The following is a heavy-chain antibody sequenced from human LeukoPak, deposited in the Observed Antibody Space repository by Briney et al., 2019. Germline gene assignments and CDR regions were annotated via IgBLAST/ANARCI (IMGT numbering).Heavy chain of an antibody. CDR3: AREGRSDSSGYYYGAFDI. CDR1: GYTFTGYY. D-gene: IGHD3-22*01. V-gene: IGHV1-2*06. CDR2: INPNSGGT. Sequence: EASVKVSCKASGYTFTGYYMHWVRQAPGQGLEWMGRINPNSGGTNYAQKFQGRVTMTRDTSISTAYMELSRLRSDDTAVYYCAREGRSDSSGYYYGAFDIWGQGTMVTVSS. J-gene: IGHJ3*02.